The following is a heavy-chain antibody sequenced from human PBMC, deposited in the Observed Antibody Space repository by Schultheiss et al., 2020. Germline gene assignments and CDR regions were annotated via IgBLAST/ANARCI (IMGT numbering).Heavy chain of an antibody. D-gene: IGHD2-15*01. CDR3: ARVTSGARTFDY. CDR2: VSHSGST. V-gene: IGHV4-34*01. J-gene: IGHJ4*02. CDR1: GGSFSGYY. Sequence: SQTLSLTCAVYGGSFSGYYWTWIRQSPEKGLEWIGEVSHSGSTNYNPSLKSRVTMSLDTSKNQFSLKLSSVTAADTAVYYCARVTSGARTFDYWGQGTLVTVSS.